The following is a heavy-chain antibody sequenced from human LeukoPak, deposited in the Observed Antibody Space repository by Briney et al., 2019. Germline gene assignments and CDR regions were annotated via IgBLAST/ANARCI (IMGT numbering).Heavy chain of an antibody. D-gene: IGHD1-26*01. CDR1: GGSFSGYY. V-gene: IGHV4-34*01. Sequence: SETLSLTCAVYGGSFSGYYWSWIRQPPGKGLEWIGEINHSGSTNYNPSLKSRDTISVDTSKNQFSLKLSSVTAADTAVYYCGGGATTPFDYWGQGTLVTVSS. CDR3: GGGATTPFDY. J-gene: IGHJ4*02. CDR2: INHSGST.